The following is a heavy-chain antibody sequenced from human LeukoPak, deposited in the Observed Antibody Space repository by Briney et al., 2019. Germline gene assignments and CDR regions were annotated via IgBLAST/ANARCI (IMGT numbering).Heavy chain of an antibody. CDR2: IYHSGST. CDR3: AREPLNSGYDWGIDY. D-gene: IGHD5-12*01. CDR1: XGSISXGGYY. J-gene: IGHJ4*02. Sequence: TXXXXXGSISXGGYYWXXXRXPPXXGLXXIXXIYHSGSTYYNPSLKSRVTISVDRSKNQFSLKLSSVTAADTAVYYCAREPLNSGYDWGIDYWGQGTLVTVSS. V-gene: IGHV4-30-2*01.